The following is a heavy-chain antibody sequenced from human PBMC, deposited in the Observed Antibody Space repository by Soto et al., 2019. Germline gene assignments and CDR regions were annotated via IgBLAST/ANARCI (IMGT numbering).Heavy chain of an antibody. CDR2: VSQDGTA. D-gene: IGHD4-17*01. CDR1: GFTFSTYT. V-gene: IGHV3-23*01. CDR3: AKDMRPDGVWDFDY. Sequence: VQLLESGGGLAQPGGSLRLSCAASGFTFSTYTMAWVRQAPGRGPEWVAGVSQDGTAHYADSVKGRFTISRDNSRDTVYLQMISLRGEDTAVYYWAKDMRPDGVWDFDYWGQGTLVTVSS. J-gene: IGHJ4*02.